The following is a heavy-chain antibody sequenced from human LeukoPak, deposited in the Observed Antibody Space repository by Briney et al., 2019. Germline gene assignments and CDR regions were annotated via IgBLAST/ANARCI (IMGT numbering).Heavy chain of an antibody. Sequence: GGSLRLSCAASGFTFSSYTMNWVRQAPGKGLEWVSFISSSSSYIYYADSVKGRLTISRDNAKNSLYLQMNSLRAEDTAVYYCARDPTPRYCSGGSCYTHYGMDVWGQGTTVTVSS. J-gene: IGHJ6*02. CDR3: ARDPTPRYCSGGSCYTHYGMDV. V-gene: IGHV3-21*01. CDR1: GFTFSSYT. CDR2: ISSSSSYI. D-gene: IGHD2-15*01.